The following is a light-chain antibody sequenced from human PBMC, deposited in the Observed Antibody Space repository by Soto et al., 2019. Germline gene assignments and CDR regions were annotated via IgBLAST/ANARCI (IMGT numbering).Light chain of an antibody. CDR3: SSYATSTAFL. CDR2: AIS. J-gene: IGLJ2*01. CDR1: SSDVGLYDY. V-gene: IGLV2-14*01. Sequence: QSALTQPASVSGSPGQSLTISCTGTSSDVGLYDYVSWYQQHPGKAPRLIIYAISDRPSGVSDRFSGSKSGNTASLTISGLQAKDEADYYCSSYATSTAFLFGGGTKVTVL.